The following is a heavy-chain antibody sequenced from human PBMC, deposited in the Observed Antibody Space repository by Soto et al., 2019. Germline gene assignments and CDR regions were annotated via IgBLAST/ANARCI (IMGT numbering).Heavy chain of an antibody. V-gene: IGHV1-69*13. CDR2: IVPVFGTT. J-gene: IGHJ3*02. CDR3: ARGKGSHNVFDI. Sequence: GASVKVSCKASGGTFSSYAISWVRQAPGQGLEWMGGIVPVFGTTNYAQKFQARVTITADESTSTAYMELSSLRSEDTAVYYCARGKGSHNVFDIWGQGTMVTVSS. D-gene: IGHD2-15*01. CDR1: GGTFSSYA.